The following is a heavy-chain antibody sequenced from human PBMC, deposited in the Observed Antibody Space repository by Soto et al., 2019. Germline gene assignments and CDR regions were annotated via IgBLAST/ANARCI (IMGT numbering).Heavy chain of an antibody. V-gene: IGHV3-33*01. CDR1: GFTFSSYG. CDR2: IWYDGSNK. CDR3: ARATVVTLTPGGA. Sequence: SLRLSCAASGFTFSSYGMHWVRQAPGKGLEWVAVIWYDGSNKYYADSVKGRFTISRDNSKNTLYLQMNSLRAEDTAVYYCARATVVTLTPGGAWGQGTLVTVSS. D-gene: IGHD4-17*01. J-gene: IGHJ5*02.